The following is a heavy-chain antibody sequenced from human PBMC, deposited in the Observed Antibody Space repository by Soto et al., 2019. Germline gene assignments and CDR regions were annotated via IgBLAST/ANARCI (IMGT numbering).Heavy chain of an antibody. CDR1: GGSISSRGYY. Sequence: QLQLQESGPGLVKPSETLSLTCTVSGGSISSRGYYWGWIRQPPGKGLEWIGTIYYGGTTYYNPSPKSRVTMSVDTSTNQFSLKLRSVTAADTAVYYCATSNWFDPWGQGTLVTVSS. J-gene: IGHJ5*02. V-gene: IGHV4-39*01. CDR3: ATSNWFDP. CDR2: IYYGGTT.